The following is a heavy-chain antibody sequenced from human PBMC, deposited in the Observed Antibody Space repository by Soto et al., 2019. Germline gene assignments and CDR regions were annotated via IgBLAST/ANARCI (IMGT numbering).Heavy chain of an antibody. CDR3: ARAPQAAAGIYYYYYMDV. J-gene: IGHJ6*03. D-gene: IGHD6-13*01. CDR2: ISSYNGNT. Sequence: GASVKVSYKASGYTFTSYGISWVRQAPGQGLECIGWISSYNGNTNYAQKLQGRVTMTTDTSTSTAYMELRSLRSDDTAVYYCARAPQAAAGIYYYYYMDVWGKGTTVTVSS. V-gene: IGHV1-18*01. CDR1: GYTFTSYG.